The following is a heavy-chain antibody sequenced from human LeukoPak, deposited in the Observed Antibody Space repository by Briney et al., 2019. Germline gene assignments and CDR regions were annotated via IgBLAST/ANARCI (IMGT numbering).Heavy chain of an antibody. CDR1: GFTVSSNY. J-gene: IGHJ4*02. CDR3: ASLVGGSGWTGYYFDY. V-gene: IGHV3-53*01. Sequence: HPGGSLRLSCAASGFTVSSNYMSWVRQAPGKGLEWVSVIYSGGSTYYADSVKGRFTISRDNPKNTLYLQMNSLRAEDTAVYYCASLVGGSGWTGYYFDYWGQGTLVTVSS. CDR2: IYSGGST. D-gene: IGHD6-19*01.